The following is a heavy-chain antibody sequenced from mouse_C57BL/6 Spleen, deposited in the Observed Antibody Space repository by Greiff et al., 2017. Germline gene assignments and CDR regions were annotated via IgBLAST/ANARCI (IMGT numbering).Heavy chain of an antibody. V-gene: IGHV1-52*01. D-gene: IGHD1-1*01. Sequence: QVQLQQSGAELVRPGSSVKLSCKASGYTFTSYWMHWVKQRPRQGLEWIGNIDPSDSETHYNQKFKDKATLTVDKSSSTAYMQLSSLTSEDSAVYYCARPHYYGSSAYAMDYWGQGTSVTVSS. CDR1: GYTFTSYW. CDR2: IDPSDSET. J-gene: IGHJ4*01. CDR3: ARPHYYGSSAYAMDY.